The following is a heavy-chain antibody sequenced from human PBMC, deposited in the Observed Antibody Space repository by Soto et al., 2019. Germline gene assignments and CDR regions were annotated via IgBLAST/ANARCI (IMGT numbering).Heavy chain of an antibody. CDR3: AREGIAAALDY. Sequence: GGSLRLSCAASGFTFSSYWMNWVRQAPGKGLEWVSSISSSSSYIYYADSVKGRFTISRDNAKNSLYLQVNSLRAEDTAVYYCAREGIAAALDYWGQGTLVTVSS. D-gene: IGHD6-13*01. CDR1: GFTFSSYW. V-gene: IGHV3-21*01. J-gene: IGHJ4*02. CDR2: ISSSSSYI.